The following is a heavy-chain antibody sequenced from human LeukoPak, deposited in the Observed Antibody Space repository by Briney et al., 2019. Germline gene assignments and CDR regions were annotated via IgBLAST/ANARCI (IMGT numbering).Heavy chain of an antibody. D-gene: IGHD6-13*01. J-gene: IGHJ4*02. Sequence: SVKGRFTISRDNAKNSLYLQMNSLRAEDTAVYYCARDSPYSSSWYPFDYWGQGTLVTVSS. CDR3: ARDSPYSSSWYPFDY. V-gene: IGHV3-21*01.